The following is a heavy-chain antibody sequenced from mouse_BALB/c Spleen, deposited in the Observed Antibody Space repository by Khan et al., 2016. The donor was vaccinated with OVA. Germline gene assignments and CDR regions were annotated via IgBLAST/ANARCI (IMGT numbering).Heavy chain of an antibody. CDR1: GYTFTNYW. J-gene: IGHJ2*01. V-gene: IGHV1-5*01. D-gene: IGHD2-1*01. Sequence: EVQLQQSGTVLARPGASVKMSCKGSGYTFTNYWMHWVKQRPGQGLEWIGVIYPGNSDTNYNQKFTGKAKLTAVTSTSTAYMELNSLTNEDSAVYYCTRYGFGNYESWDYWGQGTTLTGSS. CDR2: IYPGNSDT. CDR3: TRYGFGNYESWDY.